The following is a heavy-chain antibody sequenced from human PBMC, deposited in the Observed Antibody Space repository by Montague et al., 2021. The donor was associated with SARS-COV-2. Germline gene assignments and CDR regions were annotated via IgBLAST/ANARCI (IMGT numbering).Heavy chain of an antibody. CDR1: GGSITSNW. CDR2: ALYTGRS. CDR3: ARDTFYYGSDSYYVDTFDM. D-gene: IGHD3-10*01. Sequence: SETLSLTCTVSGGSITSNWWSWIRQPPGKGLEWVGYALYTGRSXSXPPXXXRVFISVDTSKNQVSLKLSSVTAADTAVYYCARDTFYYGSDSYYVDTFDMWGQGTMVTVSS. V-gene: IGHV4-59*01. J-gene: IGHJ3*02.